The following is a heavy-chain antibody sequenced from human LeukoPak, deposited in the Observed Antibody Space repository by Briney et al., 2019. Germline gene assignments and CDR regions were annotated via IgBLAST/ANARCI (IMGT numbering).Heavy chain of an antibody. J-gene: IGHJ4*02. CDR3: AKGSRDSRPYYFDF. Sequence: PGGSLRLSCVASGFTFDNYAMSWVRQAPGKGLEWVSAITGSGRDTYHAGSVKGRFTISRDNSKNTLYLQMNSLRAEDMALYYCAKGSRDSRPYYFDFWGQGTLVTVSS. V-gene: IGHV3-23*01. CDR2: ITGSGRDT. CDR1: GFTFDNYA. D-gene: IGHD3-10*01.